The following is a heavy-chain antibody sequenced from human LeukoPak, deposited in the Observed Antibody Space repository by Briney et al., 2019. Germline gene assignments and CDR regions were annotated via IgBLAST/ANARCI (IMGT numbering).Heavy chain of an antibody. Sequence: QPGGSLRLFCAASGFTFSSHWMHWVRHAPGKGLVWVSRIKSDGGTTDYADSVKGRFTISRDNAKNPVYLQMNSLTADDTAVYYCARGYTGTQYGEVYWGQGTLVTVSS. CDR1: GFTFSSHW. V-gene: IGHV3-74*01. CDR3: ARGYTGTQYGEVY. CDR2: IKSDGGTT. D-gene: IGHD1-26*01. J-gene: IGHJ4*02.